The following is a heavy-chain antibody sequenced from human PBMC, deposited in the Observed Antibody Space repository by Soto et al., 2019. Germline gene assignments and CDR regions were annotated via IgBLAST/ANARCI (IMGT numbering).Heavy chain of an antibody. CDR3: ARPSEEDAFDI. Sequence: GGSLRLSCAASGFTFSSYGMHWVRQAPGKGLEWVAVIWYDGSNKYYADSVKGRFTISRDNSKNTLYLQMNSLRAEDTAVYYCARPSEEDAFDIWGQGTMVTVS. CDR1: GFTFSSYG. J-gene: IGHJ3*02. CDR2: IWYDGSNK. D-gene: IGHD3-10*01. V-gene: IGHV3-33*01.